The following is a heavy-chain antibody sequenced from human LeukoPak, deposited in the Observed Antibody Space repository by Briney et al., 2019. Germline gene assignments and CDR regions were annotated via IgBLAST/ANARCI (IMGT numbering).Heavy chain of an antibody. D-gene: IGHD5-12*01. CDR3: ARVRRNSGNKYFDP. CDR2: IYISGGT. V-gene: IGHV4-61*02. Sequence: SETLSLTCTVSGGSIRSGNYYWSWIRQPAGMGLEWIGRIYISGGTDYNPSLKSRLTISIDTSKNQFYLRLSSVTAADTRVYYCARVRRNSGNKYFDPWGQGTRVTVSS. CDR1: GGSIRSGNYY. J-gene: IGHJ5*02.